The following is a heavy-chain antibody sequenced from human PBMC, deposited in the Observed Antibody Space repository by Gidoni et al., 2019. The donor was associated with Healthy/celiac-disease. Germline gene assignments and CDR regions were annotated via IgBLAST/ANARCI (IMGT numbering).Heavy chain of an antibody. CDR1: GFTFSSYA. V-gene: IGHV3-23*01. CDR2: ISGSGGST. CDR3: AKVGGYYNYYYYYYMDV. D-gene: IGHD3-3*01. Sequence: EVQLLDSGGGLVQPGGSLRLSCAASGFTFSSYAMSWVRQAPGKGLECVSAISGSGGSTYYADSGKGRFTISRDNSKNTLYLQMNSLRAEDTAVYYCAKVGGYYNYYYYYYMDVWGKGTTVTVSS. J-gene: IGHJ6*03.